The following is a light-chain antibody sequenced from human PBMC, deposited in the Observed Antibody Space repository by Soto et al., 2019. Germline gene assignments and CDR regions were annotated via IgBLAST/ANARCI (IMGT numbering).Light chain of an antibody. CDR1: QIFGNSS. V-gene: IGKV3-20*01. Sequence: EIVLTQSPGTLSFSPGERATLSCRASQIFGNSSLAWYQQKPGQAPRLLIYGASSRATDIPDRFSGSGSGTDFTLTISRLEPEDFAVYYCQQYGSSQYTFGQGTKLEIK. CDR2: GAS. CDR3: QQYGSSQYT. J-gene: IGKJ2*01.